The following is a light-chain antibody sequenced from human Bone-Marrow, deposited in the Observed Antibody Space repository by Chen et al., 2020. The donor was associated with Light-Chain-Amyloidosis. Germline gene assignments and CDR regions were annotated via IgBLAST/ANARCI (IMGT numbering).Light chain of an antibody. V-gene: IGLV3-21*02. CDR2: DDS. CDR3: QVWDRSSDRPV. Sequence: SYVLTQPPSVSVAPGRTATITCGGNNIGSKSVHWYQQKPGQAPVLVVYDDSDRPSGIPERLSGSNSGNTATLTISRVEAGDEADYYCQVWDRSSDRPVFGGGTKLTVL. CDR1: NIGSKS. J-gene: IGLJ3*02.